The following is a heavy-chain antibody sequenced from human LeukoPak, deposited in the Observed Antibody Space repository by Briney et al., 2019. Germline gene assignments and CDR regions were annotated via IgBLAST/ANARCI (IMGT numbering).Heavy chain of an antibody. CDR3: ARVGLWHYPVDS. J-gene: IGHJ4*02. CDR2: ITSSSSII. CDR1: GGSISSNN. Sequence: PSETLSLTCAVSGGSISSNNWWSWVRQPPGKGLEWVSYITSSSSIIYYGDSVKGRFTVSRDNAKNSLYLQMNSLRAEDTAVYYCARVGLWHYPVDSWGQGTLVTVSS. D-gene: IGHD1-7*01. V-gene: IGHV3-48*01.